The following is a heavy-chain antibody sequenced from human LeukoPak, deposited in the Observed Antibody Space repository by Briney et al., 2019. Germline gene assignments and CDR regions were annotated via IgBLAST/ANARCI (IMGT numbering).Heavy chain of an antibody. CDR1: GGSISSSSCY. CDR3: ARRAGITMIVS. D-gene: IGHD3-22*01. J-gene: IGHJ4*02. CDR2: IYYSGST. Sequence: SETLSLTCTVSGGSISSSSCYWGWIRQPPGKGLEWIGSIYYSGSTYYNPSLKSRVTISVDTSKNQFSLKLSSVTAADTAVYYCARRAGITMIVSWGQGTLVTVSS. V-gene: IGHV4-39*01.